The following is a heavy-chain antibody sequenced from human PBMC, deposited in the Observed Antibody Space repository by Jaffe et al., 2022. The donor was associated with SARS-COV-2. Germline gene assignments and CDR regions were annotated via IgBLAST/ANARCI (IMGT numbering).Heavy chain of an antibody. Sequence: QVQLVESGGGVVQPGRSLRLSCAASGFTFSSYAMHWVRQAPGKGLEWVAVISYDGSNKYYADSVKGRFTISRDNSKNTLYLQMNSLRAEDTAVYYCAREEGPWGSGFGYYLDYWGQGTLVTVSS. CDR3: AREEGPWGSGFGYYLDY. CDR1: GFTFSSYA. CDR2: ISYDGSNK. D-gene: IGHD5-12*01. J-gene: IGHJ4*02. V-gene: IGHV3-30-3*01.